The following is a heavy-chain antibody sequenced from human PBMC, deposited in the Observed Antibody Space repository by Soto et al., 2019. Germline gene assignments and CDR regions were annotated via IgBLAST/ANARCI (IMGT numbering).Heavy chain of an antibody. Sequence: QVQLVQSGAEVKKPGASVKVSCKASGYTFTSYAMHWVRQAPGQRLEWMGWINAGNGNTKYSQKFQGRVTITRDTSASKAYMELSSLRPEDTAVYYCARSPGYSYGDYWGQGTLVTVSS. J-gene: IGHJ4*02. CDR2: INAGNGNT. V-gene: IGHV1-3*01. CDR1: GYTFTSYA. CDR3: ARSPGYSYGDY. D-gene: IGHD5-18*01.